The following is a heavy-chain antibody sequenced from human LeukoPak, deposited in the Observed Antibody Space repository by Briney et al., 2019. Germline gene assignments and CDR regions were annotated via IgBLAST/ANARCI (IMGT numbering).Heavy chain of an antibody. CDR3: ARDIGYYYYYGMDV. CDR1: GFTFSSYW. J-gene: IGHJ6*02. CDR2: INSDGSST. Sequence: PGGSLRLSCAASGFTFSSYWMHWVRQAPGKGLVCVSRINSDGSSTSYADSVKGRFTISRDNAKNRLYLQMNSLRAEDTAVYYCARDIGYYYYYGMDVWGQGTTVTVSS. D-gene: IGHD1-26*01. V-gene: IGHV3-74*01.